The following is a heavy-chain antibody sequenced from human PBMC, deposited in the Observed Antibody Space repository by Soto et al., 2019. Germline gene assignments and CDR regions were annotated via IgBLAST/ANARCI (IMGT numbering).Heavy chain of an antibody. J-gene: IGHJ4*02. CDR3: AADVIGVAGDLDH. CDR1: GFSFGSSA. Sequence: LVQSGPEVKKPGTSLKDSCKTSGFSFGSSAVQWVRQVRGQRLEWIGWIVVASGHPNVAQKLQDRVSLTRELSTHAAFLELRSLTSEASGMYYFAADVIGVAGDLDHWGQGTLVSVSS. V-gene: IGHV1-58*01. CDR2: IVVASGHP. D-gene: IGHD6-19*01.